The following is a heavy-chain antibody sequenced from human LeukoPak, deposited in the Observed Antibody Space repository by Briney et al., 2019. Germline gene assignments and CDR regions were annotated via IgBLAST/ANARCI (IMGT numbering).Heavy chain of an antibody. CDR3: ARDFYASGSHDY. D-gene: IGHD3-10*01. V-gene: IGHV3-21*01. CDR1: GFTFSSYS. CDR2: ISSSSSYI. J-gene: IGHJ4*02. Sequence: GGSLRLSCAASGFTFSSYSMNWVRQAPGKGLEWVSSISSSSSYIYYADSVKGRFTISRDNAKNSLYLQMNSLRPEDTAVYYCARDFYASGSHDYWGQGTLVTVSS.